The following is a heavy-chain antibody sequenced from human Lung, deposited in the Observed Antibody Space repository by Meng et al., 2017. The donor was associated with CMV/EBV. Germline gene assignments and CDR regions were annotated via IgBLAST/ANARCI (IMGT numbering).Heavy chain of an antibody. CDR3: ASGGNCSSTSCYVY. D-gene: IGHD2-2*01. CDR2: IYSGGST. V-gene: IGHV3-53*01. J-gene: IGHJ4*02. Sequence: GESXKISXAASGFTVSSNYMSWVRQAPGKGLEWVSVIYSGGSTYYADSVKGRFTISRDNSKNTLYLQMNSLRAEDTAVYYCASGGNCSSTSCYVYWGQGTLVTVSS. CDR1: GFTVSSNY.